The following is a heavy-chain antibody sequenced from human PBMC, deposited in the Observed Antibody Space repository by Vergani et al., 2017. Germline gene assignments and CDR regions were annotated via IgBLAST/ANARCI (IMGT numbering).Heavy chain of an antibody. Sequence: QVLLVQSGAEVKKPGASVRVSCKTSGYTFTNYYIHWVRQSPGQGLEWLGIINPSGGSTTYAQQFQDRLTMTRDTSTSTVYVDMSNLRSEDTAVYYCARPHGGILPPDPRRLDYWGQGTLVTVAS. CDR3: ARPHGGILPPDPRRLDY. V-gene: IGHV1-46*03. CDR2: INPSGGST. J-gene: IGHJ4*02. D-gene: IGHD3-10*01. CDR1: GYTFTNYY.